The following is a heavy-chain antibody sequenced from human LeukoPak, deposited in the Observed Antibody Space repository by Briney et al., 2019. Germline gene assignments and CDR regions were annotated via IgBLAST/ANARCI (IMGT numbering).Heavy chain of an antibody. D-gene: IGHD2-15*01. V-gene: IGHV4-31*03. Sequence: SQTLSLTCTVSGGSISSGGYYWSWIRQHPGKGLEWIGYNYYSGSTYYNPSLKSRVTISVDTSKNQFSLKLSSVTAADTAVYYCARVKVVAATRHAFDIWGQGTMVTVSS. CDR1: GGSISSGGYY. CDR3: ARVKVVAATRHAFDI. CDR2: NYYSGST. J-gene: IGHJ3*02.